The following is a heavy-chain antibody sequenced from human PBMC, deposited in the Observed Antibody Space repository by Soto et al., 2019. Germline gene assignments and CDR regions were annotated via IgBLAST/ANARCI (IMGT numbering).Heavy chain of an antibody. V-gene: IGHV3-30*18. Sequence: ESGGGVVQPGRSLRLSCAASGFTFSSYGMHWVRQAPGKGLEWVAVISYDGSNKYYADSVKGRFTISRDNSKNTLYLQMNSLRAEDTAVYYCAKELLNWNYGDAFDIWGQGTMVTVSS. CDR1: GFTFSSYG. J-gene: IGHJ3*02. CDR2: ISYDGSNK. CDR3: AKELLNWNYGDAFDI. D-gene: IGHD1-7*01.